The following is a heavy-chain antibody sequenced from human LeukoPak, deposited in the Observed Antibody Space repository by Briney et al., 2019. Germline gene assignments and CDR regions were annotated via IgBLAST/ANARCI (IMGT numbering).Heavy chain of an antibody. V-gene: IGHV3-48*04. CDR2: ISSSGSTI. Sequence: GGSLRLSCAASGFTFSSYAMSWVRQAPGKGLEWVSYISSSGSTIYYADSVKGQFTISRDNAKNSLYLQMNSLRAEDTALYYCATSRVPWGLDVWGQGTTVTVSS. CDR3: ATSRVPWGLDV. J-gene: IGHJ6*02. CDR1: GFTFSSYA. D-gene: IGHD5-24*01.